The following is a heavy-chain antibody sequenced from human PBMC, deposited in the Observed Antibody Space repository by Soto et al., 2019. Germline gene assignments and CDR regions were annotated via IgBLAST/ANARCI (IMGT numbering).Heavy chain of an antibody. V-gene: IGHV4-39*01. J-gene: IGHJ4*02. D-gene: IGHD3-10*01. CDR2: LYEGETT. CDR1: GASISRTGFH. Sequence: SETLSLTCAVSGASISRTGFHWGWIRQPPGQGLEWIGSLYEGETTFYNSSLKSRVTISADTSKNHFSLKLSSVTAADTAVYYCARRGSGHTFDYWGQGTLLTVSS. CDR3: ARRGSGHTFDY.